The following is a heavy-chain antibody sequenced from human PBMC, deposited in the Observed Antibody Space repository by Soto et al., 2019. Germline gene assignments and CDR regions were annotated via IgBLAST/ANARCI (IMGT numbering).Heavy chain of an antibody. Sequence: SETLSLTCNVSGDSVISGSYYFTCVRQPPGKGLEWIGNIYYSGTTNYNPSLQNRVTISIDTSKNQYSLKLTSVTAADAALYYCARDIRGYSRALDYWGQGTQVTVSS. J-gene: IGHJ4*02. CDR3: ARDIRGYSRALDY. CDR1: GDSVISGSYY. V-gene: IGHV4-61*01. CDR2: IYYSGTT. D-gene: IGHD5-18*01.